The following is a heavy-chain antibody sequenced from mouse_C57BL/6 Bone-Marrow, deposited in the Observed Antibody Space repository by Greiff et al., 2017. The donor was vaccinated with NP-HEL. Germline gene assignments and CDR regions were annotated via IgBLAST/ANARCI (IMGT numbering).Heavy chain of an antibody. CDR2: IYPRSGNT. Sequence: VKLQESGAELARPGASVKLSCKASGYTFTSYGISWVKQRTGQGLEWIGEIYPRSGNTYYNEKFKGKATLTADKSSSTAYMELRSLTSEDSAVYFCARRGYDYDDYWGQGTTLTVSS. CDR1: GYTFTSYG. V-gene: IGHV1-81*01. CDR3: ARRGYDYDDY. D-gene: IGHD2-4*01. J-gene: IGHJ2*01.